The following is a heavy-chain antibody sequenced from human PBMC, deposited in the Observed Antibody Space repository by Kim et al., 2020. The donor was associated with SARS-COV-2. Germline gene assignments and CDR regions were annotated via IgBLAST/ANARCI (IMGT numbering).Heavy chain of an antibody. V-gene: IGHV4-34*01. CDR3: AREAAVGRRGDY. CDR2: INHSGST. Sequence: SETLSLTCAVYGGSFSGYYWSWIRQPPGKGLEWIGEINHSGSTNYNPSLKSRVTISVDTSKNQFSLKLSSVTAADTAVYYCAREAAVGRRGDYWGQGTLVTVSS. CDR1: GGSFSGYY. J-gene: IGHJ4*02. D-gene: IGHD6-25*01.